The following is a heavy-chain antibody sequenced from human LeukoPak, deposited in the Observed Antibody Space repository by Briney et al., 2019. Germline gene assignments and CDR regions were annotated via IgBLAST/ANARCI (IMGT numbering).Heavy chain of an antibody. CDR2: TYYRSRWFN. V-gene: IGHV6-1*01. CDR3: EREAFSGSYRRGLDL. D-gene: IGHD1-26*01. J-gene: IGHJ6*02. CDR1: GDSVSSNSAA. Sequence: SQTLSLTCAISGDSVSSNSAAWNWIRQSPSRGLEWLGRTYYRSRWFNEYAVSVKSRIAINPDTSKNQFSLQLNSVTPEDTAVYYCEREAFSGSYRRGLDLWGQGTTVTVSS.